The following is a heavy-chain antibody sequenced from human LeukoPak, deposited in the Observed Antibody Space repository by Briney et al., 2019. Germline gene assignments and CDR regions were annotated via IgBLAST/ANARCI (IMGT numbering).Heavy chain of an antibody. CDR2: IYSGGST. J-gene: IGHJ6*02. CDR3: ARDRANWNDVVDYYYYGMDV. Sequence: GGSLRLSCAASGFTVSSNYMSWVRQAPGKGLEWVSVIYSGGSTYYADSVKGRFTISRDNSKNTLYLQMNSLRAEDTAVYYCARDRANWNDVVDYYYYGMDVWGQGTTVTVSS. CDR1: GFTVSSNY. D-gene: IGHD1-1*01. V-gene: IGHV3-53*01.